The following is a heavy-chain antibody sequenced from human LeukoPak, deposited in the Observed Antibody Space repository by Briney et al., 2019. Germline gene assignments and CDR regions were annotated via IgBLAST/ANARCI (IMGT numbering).Heavy chain of an antibody. J-gene: IGHJ4*02. V-gene: IGHV3-33*01. Sequence: PGGSLRLSCAASGFTFSSYGMHWVRQAPGKGLEWVAVIWYDGSNKYYADSVKGRLTISRDNSKNTLYLQMSSLRAEDTAVYYCARSYDILTGLDYWGQGTLVTVSS. D-gene: IGHD3-9*01. CDR2: IWYDGSNK. CDR3: ARSYDILTGLDY. CDR1: GFTFSSYG.